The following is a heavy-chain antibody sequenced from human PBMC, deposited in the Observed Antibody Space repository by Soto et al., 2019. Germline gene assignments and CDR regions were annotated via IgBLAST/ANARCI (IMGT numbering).Heavy chain of an antibody. CDR2: ISSSSSTI. D-gene: IGHD3-10*01. CDR3: ARDGGFVEANQRSYYYYMDV. V-gene: IGHV3-48*01. J-gene: IGHJ6*03. Sequence: EVQLVESGGGLVQPGGSLRLSCAASGFTFSSYSMNWVRQAPGKGLEWVSYISSSSSTIYYADSVKGRFTISRDNAKNSLYLQMNSLRAEETAVYYCARDGGFVEANQRSYYYYMDVWGKGTTVTVSS. CDR1: GFTFSSYS.